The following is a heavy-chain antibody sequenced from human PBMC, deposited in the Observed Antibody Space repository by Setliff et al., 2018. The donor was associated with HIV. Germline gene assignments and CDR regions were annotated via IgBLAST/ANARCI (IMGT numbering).Heavy chain of an antibody. CDR2: IYYNGST. J-gene: IGHJ4*02. Sequence: PSETLSLTCTVSGGSISSSSYYWGWIRQPPGKGLEWIGNIYYNGSTYSTPSLKSRVTVSVDTSKNQFSLKLSSVTAADTAMYYCARRSRTGTSYPFDYWGQGTLVTVSS. CDR3: ARRSRTGTSYPFDY. D-gene: IGHD1-1*01. V-gene: IGHV4-39*01. CDR1: GGSISSSSYY.